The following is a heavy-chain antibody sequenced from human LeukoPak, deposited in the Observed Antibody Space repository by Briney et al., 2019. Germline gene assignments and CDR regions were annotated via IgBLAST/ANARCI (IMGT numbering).Heavy chain of an antibody. CDR1: GFTVSSNY. CDR3: ARESEGYYDSSAYED. D-gene: IGHD3-22*01. V-gene: IGHV3-53*01. Sequence: PGGSLRLSCAASGFTVSSNYMSWVRQAPGKGLEWVSVIYSGGRTYYADSVKGRFTISRDNPKNTLYLQMNSLRVEDTAVDYCARESEGYYDSSAYEDWGQGTLVTVSS. J-gene: IGHJ4*02. CDR2: IYSGGRT.